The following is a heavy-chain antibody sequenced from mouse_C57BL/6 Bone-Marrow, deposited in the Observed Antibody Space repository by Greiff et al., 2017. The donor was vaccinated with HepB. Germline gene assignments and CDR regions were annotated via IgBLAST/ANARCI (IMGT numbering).Heavy chain of an antibody. CDR3: AINWGGDYYAIDY. CDR1: GFTFSDYG. Sequence: DVHLVESGGGLVKPGGSLKLSCAASGFTFSDYGMHWVRQAPEKGLEWVAYISSGSSTIYYADTVKGRYTISRDNSKNTRFLQMTSLRSEDTAMYYCAINWGGDYYAIDYWGRGTSVTVSS. CDR2: ISSGSSTI. D-gene: IGHD4-1*01. V-gene: IGHV5-17*01. J-gene: IGHJ4*01.